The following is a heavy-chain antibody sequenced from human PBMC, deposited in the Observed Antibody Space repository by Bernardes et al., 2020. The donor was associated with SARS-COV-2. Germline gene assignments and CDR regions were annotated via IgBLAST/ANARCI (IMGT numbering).Heavy chain of an antibody. D-gene: IGHD6-19*01. J-gene: IGHJ4*02. CDR3: AREEAVAGTHFDY. Sequence: ASGKVSCKASGYTFTGYYLHWVRQAPGQGLEWMGWLNPNSGGTNYAQKFQGRVTMTRDTSITTAYMELSSLRSDDTALYYCAREEAVAGTHFDYWGQGTLVTVSS. CDR1: GYTFTGYY. CDR2: LNPNSGGT. V-gene: IGHV1-2*02.